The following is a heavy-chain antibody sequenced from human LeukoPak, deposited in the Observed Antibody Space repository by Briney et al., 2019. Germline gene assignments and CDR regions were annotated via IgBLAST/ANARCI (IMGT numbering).Heavy chain of an antibody. D-gene: IGHD3-22*01. Sequence: SETLSLTCAVYGGSFSGYYWSWIRQPPGKGLEWIGYIYYSGSTNYNPSLKSRVTISVDTSKNQFSLKLSSVTAADTAVYYCARVSYYDSSGYYPRRGYFDYWGQGTLVTVSS. CDR2: IYYSGST. V-gene: IGHV4-59*01. CDR3: ARVSYYDSSGYYPRRGYFDY. CDR1: GGSFSGYY. J-gene: IGHJ4*02.